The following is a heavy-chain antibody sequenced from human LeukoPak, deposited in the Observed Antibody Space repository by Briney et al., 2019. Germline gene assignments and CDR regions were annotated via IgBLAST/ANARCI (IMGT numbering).Heavy chain of an antibody. Sequence: PSETLSLTCTVSGGSISSYYWSWIRQPPGKGLEWIGYVYYSGSTNYNPSLKSRVTISVDTSKNQFSLKLSSVTAADTAVYYCARTLTQGYYDSGSYYSDYWGQRTLVTVSS. J-gene: IGHJ4*02. V-gene: IGHV4-59*01. CDR1: GGSISSYY. CDR2: VYYSGST. D-gene: IGHD3-10*01. CDR3: ARTLTQGYYDSGSYYSDY.